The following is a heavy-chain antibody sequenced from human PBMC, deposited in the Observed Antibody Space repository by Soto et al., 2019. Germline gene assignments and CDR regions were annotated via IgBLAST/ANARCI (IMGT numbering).Heavy chain of an antibody. J-gene: IGHJ6*02. V-gene: IGHV3-21*02. CDR2: ISSSSSYI. Sequence: EVQLLESGGGLVKPGGSLRLSCAASGFTFSTYSMNWVRQAPGKGLEWVSSISSSSSYIYYADSVKGRVTISRDNAKNSLYLQMNSLRAEDTAVYYCARYDSSGYYWPYYYYGMDVWGQGTTVTVSS. CDR1: GFTFSTYS. D-gene: IGHD3-22*01. CDR3: ARYDSSGYYWPYYYYGMDV.